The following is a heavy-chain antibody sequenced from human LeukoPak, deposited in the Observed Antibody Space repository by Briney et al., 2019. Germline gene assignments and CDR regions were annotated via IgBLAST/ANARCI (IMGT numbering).Heavy chain of an antibody. D-gene: IGHD2-15*01. V-gene: IGHV4-39*07. CDR3: ARDGEYCSGGSCPDAFDI. J-gene: IGHJ3*02. CDR2: IYYSGST. CDR1: GGSISSSSYY. Sequence: SETLSLTCTVSGGSISSSSYYWGWIRQPPGKGLGWIGSIYYSGSTYYNPSLKSRVTISVDTSKNQFSLKLSSVTAADTAVYYCARDGEYCSGGSCPDAFDIWGQGTMVTVSS.